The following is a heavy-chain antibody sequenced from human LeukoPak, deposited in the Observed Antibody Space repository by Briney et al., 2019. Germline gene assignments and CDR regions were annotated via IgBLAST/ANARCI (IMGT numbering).Heavy chain of an antibody. CDR2: IRSDGSNK. Sequence: PGGSLRHSCAASGFTFSSYAMHWVRPAPGKGLEWVAFIRSDGSNKSYADSVKGRFTISRDNSKNTLYLQMNSLRAEDTAVYYCARDLLNAFDIWGQGTMVTVSS. V-gene: IGHV3-30*02. CDR1: GFTFSSYA. CDR3: ARDLLNAFDI. J-gene: IGHJ3*02.